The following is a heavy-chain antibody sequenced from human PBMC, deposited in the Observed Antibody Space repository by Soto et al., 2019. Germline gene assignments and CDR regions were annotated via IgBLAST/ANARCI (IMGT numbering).Heavy chain of an antibody. D-gene: IGHD2-21*01. CDR2: IIPIFGTA. J-gene: IGHJ4*02. V-gene: IGHV1-69*01. CDR1: GGTFSSYA. Sequence: QVQLVQSGAEVKKPGSSVKVSCKASGGTFSSYAISWVRQAPGQGLEWMGGIIPIFGTATYAQKCQGRVTITADESTSTAYMELSSLISEATAVYYCARWAPIPPGTYYFDYWGQGTLVTVSS. CDR3: ARWAPIPPGTYYFDY.